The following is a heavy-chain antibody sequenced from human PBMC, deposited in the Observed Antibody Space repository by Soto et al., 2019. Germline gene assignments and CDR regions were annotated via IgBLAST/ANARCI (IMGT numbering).Heavy chain of an antibody. CDR1: GYSFTKYG. D-gene: IGHD2-2*01. Sequence: QVPLVQSGTEVKKPGASVKVSCKTSGYSFTKYGLHWVRQAPGQRLEWMGWINPGNGDTKCSQKFQGRVTITRDTSAATAYMELSSLRSEDSAVFYCARTDCSSTSCYNYYYYGMDVWGQGTTVTVSS. V-gene: IGHV1-3*01. CDR3: ARTDCSSTSCYNYYYYGMDV. CDR2: INPGNGDT. J-gene: IGHJ6*02.